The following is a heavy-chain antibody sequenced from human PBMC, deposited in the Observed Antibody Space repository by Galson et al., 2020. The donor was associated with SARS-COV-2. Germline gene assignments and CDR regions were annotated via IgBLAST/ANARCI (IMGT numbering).Heavy chain of an antibody. CDR2: INAGNGNT. J-gene: IGHJ6*04. Sequence: ASVKVSCKASGYTFTSYAMHWVRQAPGQRLEWMGWINAGNGNTNYSQKFQGRVTITRDTSTSTAYMELSSLRSEDTAVYYCARGDYSSTSCYGYDYYYGMDVWGKGTTVTVSS. CDR1: GYTFTSYA. V-gene: IGHV1-3*01. D-gene: IGHD2-2*01. CDR3: ARGDYSSTSCYGYDYYYGMDV.